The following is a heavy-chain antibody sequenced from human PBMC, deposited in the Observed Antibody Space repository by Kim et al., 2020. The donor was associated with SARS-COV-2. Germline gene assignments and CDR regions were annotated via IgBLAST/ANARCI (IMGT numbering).Heavy chain of an antibody. J-gene: IGHJ4*02. CDR1: GYTFTAFS. D-gene: IGHD1-1*01. V-gene: IGHV1-3*01. CDR2: INGASGNT. CDR3: AGGPGTTGTTGD. Sequence: ASVKVSCKASGYTFTAFSLHWVRQAPGHRLEWMGWINGASGNTKYSQNFQGRVTITRDTSARTAYMELSSLRSEDTAVYYCAGGPGTTGTTGDWGQGTLVTVSS.